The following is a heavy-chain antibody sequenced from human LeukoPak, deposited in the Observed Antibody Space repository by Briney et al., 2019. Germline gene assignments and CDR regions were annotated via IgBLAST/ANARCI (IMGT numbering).Heavy chain of an antibody. CDR3: AKIPLGSHWVEFDY. Sequence: QPGGSLRLSCAASGFTFSSYAMSWVRQAPVKGLEWVSGISGSGGSTYYADSVKGRFTISRDNSQNTLYLQMNSLRGGDTAVYYCAKIPLGSHWVEFDYWGQGTLVTVSS. CDR1: GFTFSSYA. J-gene: IGHJ4*02. CDR2: ISGSGGST. V-gene: IGHV3-23*01. D-gene: IGHD3-10*01.